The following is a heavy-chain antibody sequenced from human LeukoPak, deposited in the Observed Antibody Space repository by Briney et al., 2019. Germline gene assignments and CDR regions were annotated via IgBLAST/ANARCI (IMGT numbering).Heavy chain of an antibody. V-gene: IGHV1-46*01. Sequence: GASVKVSCKASGYTFTSYYMHWVRQAPGQGLEWMGIINPSGGSTSYAQKFQGRVTMTEDTSTDTAYMELSSLRSEDTAVYYCATRSWSGSIYDAFDIWGQGTMVTVSS. CDR2: INPSGGST. CDR1: GYTFTSYY. D-gene: IGHD3-10*01. J-gene: IGHJ3*02. CDR3: ATRSWSGSIYDAFDI.